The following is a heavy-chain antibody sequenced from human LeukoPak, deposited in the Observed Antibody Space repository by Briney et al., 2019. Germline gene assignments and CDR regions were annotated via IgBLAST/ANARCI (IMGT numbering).Heavy chain of an antibody. CDR2: IYHSGST. J-gene: IGHJ4*02. D-gene: IGHD6-19*01. CDR3: ARRGGSGWYFDY. V-gene: IGHV4-38-2*02. Sequence: PSETLSLTCTVSGYSISSGYYWGWIRQPPGRGLEWIAGIYHSGSTYYNPSLKSRFTISVDTSNNQFSLKLSSVTAADTAVYYCARRGGSGWYFDYWGQGTLVTVSS. CDR1: GYSISSGYY.